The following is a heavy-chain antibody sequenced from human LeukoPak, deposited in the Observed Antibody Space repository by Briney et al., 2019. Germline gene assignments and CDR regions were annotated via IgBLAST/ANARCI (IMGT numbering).Heavy chain of an antibody. CDR2: IYYSGST. Sequence: PSETLSLTCTVSGGSISSSSYYWGWIRQPPGKGLEWIGSIYYSGSTYYNPSLKSRVTISVDTSKNQFSLKLSSVTAADTAVYYCARIQITMVRGVIDYWGQGTLVTVYS. V-gene: IGHV4-39*01. J-gene: IGHJ4*02. D-gene: IGHD3-10*01. CDR1: GGSISSSSYY. CDR3: ARIQITMVRGVIDY.